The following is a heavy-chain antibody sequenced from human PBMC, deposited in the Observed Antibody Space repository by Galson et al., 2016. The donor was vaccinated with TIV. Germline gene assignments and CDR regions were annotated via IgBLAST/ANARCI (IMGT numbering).Heavy chain of an antibody. CDR3: AIQYYYDSTVTWEKYYFDY. J-gene: IGHJ4*02. V-gene: IGHV3-20*04. D-gene: IGHD3-22*01. Sequence: SLRLSCAASGFTFDDYGMSWVRQAPGKGLEWVSGINGNDGTTGYADSVKGRFTISRDNAKNALYLQMNSLRAEDTALYYCAIQYYYDSTVTWEKYYFDYWGRGTLVTVSS. CDR1: GFTFDDYG. CDR2: INGNDGTT.